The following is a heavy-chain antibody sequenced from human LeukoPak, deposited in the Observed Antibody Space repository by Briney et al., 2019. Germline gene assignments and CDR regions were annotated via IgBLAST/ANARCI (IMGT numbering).Heavy chain of an antibody. CDR3: ARGPRWLQDYFNF. J-gene: IGHJ4*02. CDR1: GGSISSSSYY. Sequence: PSETLSLTCTVSGGSISSSSYYWGWIRQPPGKGLKWVGSIYYSGSTYYNPSLKSRVTISVDTSENQFSLKLNSVTAADTAVYYCARGPRWLQDYFNFWGQGTLVTVSS. V-gene: IGHV4-39*07. CDR2: IYYSGST. D-gene: IGHD5-24*01.